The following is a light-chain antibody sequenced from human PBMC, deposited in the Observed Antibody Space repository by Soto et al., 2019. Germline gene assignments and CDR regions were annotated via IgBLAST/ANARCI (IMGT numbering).Light chain of an antibody. Sequence: DIQMTQSPSSLYASVGDRVTITCQASQDIRHYVNWYQQKPGTAPNLLIFDASKLETGVPSRFTGSGSGTDFTFSISNLQPEDVATYYCQQYDGYPLTFGGGTKVEFQ. J-gene: IGKJ4*01. CDR1: QDIRHY. CDR2: DAS. V-gene: IGKV1-33*01. CDR3: QQYDGYPLT.